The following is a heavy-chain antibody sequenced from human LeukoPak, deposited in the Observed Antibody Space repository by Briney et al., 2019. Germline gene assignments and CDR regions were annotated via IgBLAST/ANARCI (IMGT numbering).Heavy chain of an antibody. CDR1: GGSFSGYY. V-gene: IGHV4-34*01. CDR2: INHSGST. CDR3: ASRAGYFDY. D-gene: IGHD3-10*01. J-gene: IGHJ4*02. Sequence: SETLSLTCAVYGGSFSGYYWSWIRQPPGKGLEWMGEINHSGSTNYNPSLKSRVTISVDTSKNQFSLKLSSVTAADTAVYYCASRAGYFDYWGQGTLVTVSP.